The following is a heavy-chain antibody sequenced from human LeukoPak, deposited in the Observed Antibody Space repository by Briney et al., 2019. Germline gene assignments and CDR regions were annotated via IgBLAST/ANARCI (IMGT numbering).Heavy chain of an antibody. J-gene: IGHJ4*02. Sequence: PGGSLRLSCAASGFTFSGYAMIWVRQAPGKGLEWVSAISGSGGGTYYADSVKGRFTISRDISRNTLYPQMNSLRAEHTAVYYRGKAPAATTRSGGYFDYWGQGTLVTVSS. V-gene: IGHV3-23*01. CDR3: GKAPAATTRSGGYFDY. D-gene: IGHD4-11*01. CDR2: ISGSGGGT. CDR1: GFTFSGYA.